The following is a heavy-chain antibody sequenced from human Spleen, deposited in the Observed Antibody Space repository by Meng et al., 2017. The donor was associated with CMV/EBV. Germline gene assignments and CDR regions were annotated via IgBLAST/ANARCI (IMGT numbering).Heavy chain of an antibody. CDR2: IIPVFGTT. Sequence: SVKVSCKVSGGSFSSHAISWVRQAPGQGLEWMGGIIPVFGTTHYAQHFQGRVTITTDESTTTAYMELSSLRSEDTAVYYCARDPRFGYHYFDYWGQGTLVTVSS. J-gene: IGHJ4*02. V-gene: IGHV1-69*05. CDR3: ARDPRFGYHYFDY. D-gene: IGHD5-12*01. CDR1: GGSFSSHA.